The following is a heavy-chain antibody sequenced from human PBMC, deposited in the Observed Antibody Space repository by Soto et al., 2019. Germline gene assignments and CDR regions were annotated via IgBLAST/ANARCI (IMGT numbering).Heavy chain of an antibody. CDR1: GGSISSSNW. V-gene: IGHV4-4*02. J-gene: IGHJ6*02. CDR3: ARDGVGQLVPSSYGMDV. D-gene: IGHD6-13*01. Sequence: QVQLQESGPGLVKPSGTLSLTCAVSGGSISSSNWWSWVRQPPGKGLEWIGEIYHSGSTNYNPSLKSRVTISVDKSKHQFSLKLSSVTAADTAVYYCARDGVGQLVPSSYGMDVWGQGTTVTVSS. CDR2: IYHSGST.